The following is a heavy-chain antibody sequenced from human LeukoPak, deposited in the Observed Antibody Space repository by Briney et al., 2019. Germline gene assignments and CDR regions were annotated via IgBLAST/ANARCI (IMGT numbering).Heavy chain of an antibody. J-gene: IGHJ4*02. Sequence: SETLSLTCAVYGGSFSGYYWSWIRQPPGKGLEWIGEINHSGSTNYNPSLKSRVTISVDTSKNQFSLKLSSVTAADTAVYYCARMPYGSGSYYDYWGQGTLVTVSS. D-gene: IGHD3-10*01. CDR2: INHSGST. CDR1: GGSFSGYY. V-gene: IGHV4-34*01. CDR3: ARMPYGSGSYYDY.